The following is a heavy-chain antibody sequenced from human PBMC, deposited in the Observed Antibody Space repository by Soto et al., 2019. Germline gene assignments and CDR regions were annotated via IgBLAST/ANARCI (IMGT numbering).Heavy chain of an antibody. J-gene: IGHJ4*02. V-gene: IGHV3-21*01. CDR2: IISSGSFI. Sequence: EVQLVESGGGLVKPGGSLTLSCAASGFSFSNDNMNWIRQAPGKGLEWVSSIISSGSFIYDADSVKGRFTISRDNAKNSLYLQMNSLRAEDTALYYCARVADYYDSSGYLPVVDWGQGTLVTVSS. CDR3: ARVADYYDSSGYLPVVD. CDR1: GFSFSNDN. D-gene: IGHD3-22*01.